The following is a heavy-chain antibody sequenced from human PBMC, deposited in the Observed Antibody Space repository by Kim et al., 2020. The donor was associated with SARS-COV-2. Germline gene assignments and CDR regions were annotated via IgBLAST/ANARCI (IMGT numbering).Heavy chain of an antibody. CDR3: ARAPVRDRYYYYYMDV. CDR2: MNPNSGNT. D-gene: IGHD2-15*01. CDR1: GYTFTSYD. V-gene: IGHV1-8*01. J-gene: IGHJ6*03. Sequence: ASVKVSCKASGYTFTSYDINWVRQATGQGLEWMGWMNPNSGNTGYAQKFQGRVTMTRNTSISTAYMELSSLRSEDTAVYYCARAPVRDRYYYYYMDVWGKGTTVTVSS.